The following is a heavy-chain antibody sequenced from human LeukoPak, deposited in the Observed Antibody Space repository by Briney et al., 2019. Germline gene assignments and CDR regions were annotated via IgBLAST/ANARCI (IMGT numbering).Heavy chain of an antibody. CDR1: GFTFSSYA. Sequence: PGGSLRLSCAASGFTFSSYAMSWVRQAPGKGLEWVSAISGSGGSTYYADSVKGRFTVSRDNSKSTLYLQMNSLRAEDTAVYYCAKDAGGYCSGGSCYTPTPIEYWGQGTLVTVSS. V-gene: IGHV3-23*01. J-gene: IGHJ4*02. CDR2: ISGSGGST. D-gene: IGHD2-15*01. CDR3: AKDAGGYCSGGSCYTPTPIEY.